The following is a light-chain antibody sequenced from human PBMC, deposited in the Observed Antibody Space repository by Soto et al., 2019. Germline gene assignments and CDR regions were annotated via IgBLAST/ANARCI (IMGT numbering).Light chain of an antibody. CDR1: QSVRSN. CDR3: QQYNGWPIT. V-gene: IGKV3-15*01. J-gene: IGKJ5*01. CDR2: AAS. Sequence: EIVMTQSPATLSVSPGERATLSCRASQSVRSNLAWYQQRPGQAPRLLIYAASTRATGIPARFSGSGSGTEFTLTISSLQSEDFAVYYCQQYNGWPITFGQGTRLENK.